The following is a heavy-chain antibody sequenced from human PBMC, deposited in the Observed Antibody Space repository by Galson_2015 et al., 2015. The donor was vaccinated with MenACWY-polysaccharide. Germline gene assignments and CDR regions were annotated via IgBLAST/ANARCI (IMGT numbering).Heavy chain of an antibody. J-gene: IGHJ3*01. CDR1: GLKFRGSG. CDR2: IQYDGSQK. V-gene: IGHV3-33*01. CDR3: AREGSRIVFHAFDV. D-gene: IGHD3-10*02. Sequence: SLRLSCAASGLKFRGSGMHWVRRAPGKGLEWVAVIQYDGSQKQYIDSVKGRFTISRDNSKNTLYLEMNSLRAEDTALYYCAREGSRIVFHAFDVWGQGTMVIVSS.